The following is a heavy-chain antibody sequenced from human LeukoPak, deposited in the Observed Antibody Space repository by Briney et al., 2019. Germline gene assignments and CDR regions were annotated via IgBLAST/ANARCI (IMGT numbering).Heavy chain of an antibody. V-gene: IGHV3-23*01. D-gene: IGHD2-2*01. CDR2: ISGSGGST. Sequence: PGGSLRLSCAASGFTFSSYAMSWVRQAPGKGLEWVSAISGSGGSTYYADSVKGRFTISRDNSKNTLYLQMNSLRAEDTAVYYCAKDLPPRVGVVVPAAKEGSPDAFDIWGQGTMVTVSS. CDR3: AKDLPPRVGVVVPAAKEGSPDAFDI. J-gene: IGHJ3*02. CDR1: GFTFSSYA.